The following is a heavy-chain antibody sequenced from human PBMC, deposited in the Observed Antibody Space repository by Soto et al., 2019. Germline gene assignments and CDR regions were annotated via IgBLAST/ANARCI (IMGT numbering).Heavy chain of an antibody. J-gene: IGHJ5*02. CDR2: MNPNSGGT. D-gene: IGHD5-12*01. V-gene: IGHV1-2*02. CDR3: AMPVDIDYNWFDP. CDR1: GYIFTGYY. Sequence: ASVKVSCKASGYIFTGYYMHWVRQAPGQGLEWMGWMNPNSGGTNYAQKFQGRVTMTRDTSISTAYMELSRLRSDDTAVYYCAMPVDIDYNWFDPWGQGTLVTVPS.